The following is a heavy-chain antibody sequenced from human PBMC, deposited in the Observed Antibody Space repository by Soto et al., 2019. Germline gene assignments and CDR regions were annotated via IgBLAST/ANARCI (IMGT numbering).Heavy chain of an antibody. Sequence: PSATLSLTCTVSGGSISSSSYYWGWIRQPPGKGLEWIGSIYYSGSTYYNPSLKSRVTISVDTSKNQFSLKLSSVTAADTAVYYCARHEASSGSDYYYYGMDVWGQGTTVTVSS. CDR2: IYYSGST. D-gene: IGHD6-19*01. CDR1: GGSISSSSYY. CDR3: ARHEASSGSDYYYYGMDV. J-gene: IGHJ6*02. V-gene: IGHV4-39*01.